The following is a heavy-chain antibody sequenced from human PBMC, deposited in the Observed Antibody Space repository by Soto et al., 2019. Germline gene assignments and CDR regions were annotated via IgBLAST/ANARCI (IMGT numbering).Heavy chain of an antibody. CDR2: ISGSGDST. CDR1: GFTFSSYA. Sequence: EVPLLESGGGLVQPGGSLRLSCAASGFTFSSYAMRWVRQAPGKGLEWVSAISGSGDSTYYADSVKGRFTISRDNSKNTLYLQMNSLRAEDTAIYYCARRGSGSYYACWGQGTLVTVSS. D-gene: IGHD1-26*01. V-gene: IGHV3-23*01. J-gene: IGHJ4*02. CDR3: ARRGSGSYYAC.